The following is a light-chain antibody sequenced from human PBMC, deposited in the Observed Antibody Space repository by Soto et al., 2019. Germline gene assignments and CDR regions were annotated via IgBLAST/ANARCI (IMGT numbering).Light chain of an antibody. CDR2: LGS. Sequence: EIVMSQSPLSLPVTPGEPASISCRSSQSLLHGNGYNYLDWYLQKPGQSPQLLIYLGSNRASGVPDRFSGSGSGTDFTLKISRVEAEDVGVYYCMQALQTPLYTFGQGTKLEIK. V-gene: IGKV2-28*01. CDR1: QSLLHGNGYNY. J-gene: IGKJ2*01. CDR3: MQALQTPLYT.